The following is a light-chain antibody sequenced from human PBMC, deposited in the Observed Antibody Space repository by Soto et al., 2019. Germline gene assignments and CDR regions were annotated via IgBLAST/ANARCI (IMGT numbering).Light chain of an antibody. CDR2: GAS. Sequence: DIQMTQSPSSLSASVGDSITITCRASQRISNLLNWYQHKPGKAPRLLIYGASTLQRGVPSRFSGSGSGTDVTLTIGSLQPEYFATYYCQQTFNTPWTFGQATKVEIK. J-gene: IGKJ1*01. CDR3: QQTFNTPWT. V-gene: IGKV1-39*01. CDR1: QRISNL.